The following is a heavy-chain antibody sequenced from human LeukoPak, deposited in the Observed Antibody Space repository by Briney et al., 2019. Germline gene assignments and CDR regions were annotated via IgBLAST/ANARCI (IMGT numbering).Heavy chain of an antibody. CDR2: INHEGGDI. CDR1: GFTFDKSW. J-gene: IGHJ6*02. CDR3: ATYINWVAGDV. V-gene: IGHV3-7*01. D-gene: IGHD1-1*01. Sequence: GGSLRLSCAASGFTFDKSWMSWVRQAPGKGLEWVANINHEGGDIQYVDSVKGQFTISRDNAKDSVYLQMSSLRAEDTAVYHCATYINWVAGDVWGQGTTVTVSS.